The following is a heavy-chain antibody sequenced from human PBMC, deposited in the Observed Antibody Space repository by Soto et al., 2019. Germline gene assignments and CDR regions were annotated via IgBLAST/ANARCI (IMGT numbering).Heavy chain of an antibody. D-gene: IGHD5-18*01. J-gene: IGHJ4*02. V-gene: IGHV3-30-3*01. Sequence: ESGGGVVQPGRSLRLSCAASGFTFSSYAMHWVRQAPGKGLEWVAVISYDGSNKYYADSVKGRFTISRDNSKNTLYLQMNSLRAEDTAVYYCARDSVDTAMVRASFDYWGQGTLVTVSS. CDR1: GFTFSSYA. CDR2: ISYDGSNK. CDR3: ARDSVDTAMVRASFDY.